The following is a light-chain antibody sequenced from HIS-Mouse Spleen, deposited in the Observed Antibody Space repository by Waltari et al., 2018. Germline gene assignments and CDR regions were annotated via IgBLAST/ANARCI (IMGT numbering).Light chain of an antibody. Sequence: SYELTQPPSVSVSPGQTARITCSGDALPKKYAYWYQQNSGQAPVLVIYEDSKRPYGMPERFSGSSSGTMATLTISGAQVEDEADYYCYSTDSSGNHRVFGGGTKLTVL. J-gene: IGLJ2*01. V-gene: IGLV3-10*01. CDR2: EDS. CDR3: YSTDSSGNHRV. CDR1: ALPKKY.